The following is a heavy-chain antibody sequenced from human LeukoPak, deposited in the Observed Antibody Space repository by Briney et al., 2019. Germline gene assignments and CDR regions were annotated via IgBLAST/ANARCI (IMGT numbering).Heavy chain of an antibody. D-gene: IGHD4-23*01. CDR1: GGSISSYY. J-gene: IGHJ6*02. V-gene: IGHV4-59*08. CDR3: ARAYGGNYYYGMEV. CDR2: IYYSGSA. Sequence: SETLSLTCTVSGGSISSYYWSWVRQPPGKGLEWIGNIYYSGSANYNPSLKSRVTMSLDTSKNQFSLRLSSVTAADTAVYYCARAYGGNYYYGMEVCGQGTTVTVSS.